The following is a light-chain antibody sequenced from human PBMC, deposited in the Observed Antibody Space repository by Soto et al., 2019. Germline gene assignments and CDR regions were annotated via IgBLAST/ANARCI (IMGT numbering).Light chain of an antibody. J-gene: IGKJ1*01. Sequence: DIQMTQSPSSLSASVGDRVTITCRASKSISSYLNWYQQKPGKAPKLLIYAASSLQSGVPSRFSGSGSGTDFTLTISSLQPEDVASYYCQKYDSAPTFGPGTKVEIK. CDR2: AAS. CDR1: KSISSY. V-gene: IGKV1-39*01. CDR3: QKYDSAPT.